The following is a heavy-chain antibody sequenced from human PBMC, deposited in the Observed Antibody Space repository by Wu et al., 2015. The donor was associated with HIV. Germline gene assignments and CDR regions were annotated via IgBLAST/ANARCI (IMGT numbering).Heavy chain of an antibody. CDR3: ARDRDYGDYDVLSLDY. V-gene: IGHV1-8*01. CDR2: MNPRSGNT. Sequence: QVQLVQSGAEVKKPGASVKVSCKASGYTFSSYDINWVRQATGQGLEWMGWMNPRSGNTGYAQKFQGRVTMTRDTSISTANMELSSLRSEDTAVYYCARDRDYGDYDVLSLDYWGQGTLVTVSS. J-gene: IGHJ4*02. D-gene: IGHD4-17*01. CDR1: GYTFSSYD.